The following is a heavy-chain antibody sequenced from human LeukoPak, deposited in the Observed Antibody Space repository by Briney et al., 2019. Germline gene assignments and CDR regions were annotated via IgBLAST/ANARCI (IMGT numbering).Heavy chain of an antibody. CDR3: ARGVRYSSVKKFFDY. V-gene: IGHV4-59*01. CDR2: NYYSGST. CDR1: GGSISSYY. Sequence: PSETLSLTCTVSGGSISSYYWSWIRQPPGKGLEWIGYNYYSGSTNYNPSLKGRVTISVDTSKNQFSLKLSSVTAADTAVYYCARGVRYSSVKKFFDYWGQGTLVTVSS. D-gene: IGHD6-19*01. J-gene: IGHJ4*02.